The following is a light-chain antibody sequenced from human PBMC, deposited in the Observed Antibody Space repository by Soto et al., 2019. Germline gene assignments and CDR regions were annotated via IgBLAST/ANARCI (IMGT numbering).Light chain of an antibody. CDR3: QQYFSFPRT. CDR2: WAS. CDR1: QSVFYSSNNKNY. Sequence: DIVMTQSPDSLAVSLDERATINCKSSQSVFYSSNNKNYLVWYQQKPGQPPKLLIYWASTRESGVPDRFSGSGSGTDFTLTISSLQAEDVAVYYCQQYFSFPRTFGQGTKVEI. J-gene: IGKJ1*01. V-gene: IGKV4-1*01.